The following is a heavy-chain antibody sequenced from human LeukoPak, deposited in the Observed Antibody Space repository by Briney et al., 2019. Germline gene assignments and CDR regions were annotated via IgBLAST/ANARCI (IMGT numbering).Heavy chain of an antibody. V-gene: IGHV1-18*01. Sequence: ASVKVSCKASGYTFTSYGISWVRQAPGQGLEWMGWISAYNGNTNYAQKFQGRVTMTTGTSTSTAYMELRSLRSDDTAVYYCARGHDGYSSSWYATPYGYWGQGTLVTVSS. J-gene: IGHJ4*02. CDR2: ISAYNGNT. CDR1: GYTFTSYG. D-gene: IGHD6-13*01. CDR3: ARGHDGYSSSWYATPYGY.